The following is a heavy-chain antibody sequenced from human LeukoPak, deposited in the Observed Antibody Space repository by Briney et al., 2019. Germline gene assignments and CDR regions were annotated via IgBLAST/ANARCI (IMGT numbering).Heavy chain of an antibody. CDR3: ARVTYPDSVDY. CDR2: ISSSSSYI. J-gene: IGHJ4*02. Sequence: GGSLRLSCAASGFTFRSYRMTWVRQAPGKGLECVSSISSSSSYIYYADSVKGRFTISRDNAKNSLYLQMNSLRAEDTAVYYCARVTYPDSVDYWGQGTLVTVSS. CDR1: GFTFRSYR. V-gene: IGHV3-21*01. D-gene: IGHD5-18*01.